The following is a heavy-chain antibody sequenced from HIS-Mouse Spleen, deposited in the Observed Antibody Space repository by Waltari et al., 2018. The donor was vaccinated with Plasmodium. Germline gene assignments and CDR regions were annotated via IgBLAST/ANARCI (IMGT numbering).Heavy chain of an antibody. Sequence: QVQLQESGPGLVKPSETLSLTCTAAGGSSSSYYWSWIRQPPGKGLEWIGYIYYSGSTNYNPSLKSRVTISVDTSKNQFSLKLSSVTAADTAVYYCARHRYSSSWYSYWGQGTLVTVSS. J-gene: IGHJ4*02. V-gene: IGHV4-59*08. CDR3: ARHRYSSSWYSY. D-gene: IGHD6-13*01. CDR1: GGSSSSYY. CDR2: IYYSGST.